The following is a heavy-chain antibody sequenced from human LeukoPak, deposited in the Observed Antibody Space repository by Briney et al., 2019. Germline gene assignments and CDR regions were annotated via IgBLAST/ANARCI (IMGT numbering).Heavy chain of an antibody. CDR3: ARGKNHYYDSSGYYFYDY. CDR2: ISSSSSYI. CDR1: GFTFSSYW. V-gene: IGHV3-21*01. J-gene: IGHJ4*02. Sequence: GGSLRLSCAASGFTFSSYWMNWVRQAPGKGLEWVSSISSSSSYIYYADSVKGRFTISRDNAKNSLYLQMNSLRAEDTAVYYCARGKNHYYDSSGYYFYDYWGQGTLVTVSS. D-gene: IGHD3-22*01.